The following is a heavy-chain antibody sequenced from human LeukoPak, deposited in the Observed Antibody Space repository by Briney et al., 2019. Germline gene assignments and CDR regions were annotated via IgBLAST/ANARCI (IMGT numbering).Heavy chain of an antibody. V-gene: IGHV4-59*01. CDR2: IYYSGST. J-gene: IGHJ4*02. CDR1: GGSISSYY. D-gene: IGHD3-22*01. Sequence: SETLSLTCTVSGGSISSYYWSWIRQPPGKGLEWIGYIYYSGSTNYNPSLKSRVTISVDTSKNQFSLKLSSVTAADTAVYYCAREGDSYDSSGYVDYWGQGTLVTVSS. CDR3: AREGDSYDSSGYVDY.